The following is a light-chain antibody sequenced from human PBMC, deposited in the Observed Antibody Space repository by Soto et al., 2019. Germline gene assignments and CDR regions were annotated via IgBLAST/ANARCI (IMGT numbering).Light chain of an antibody. CDR1: QGISSY. J-gene: IGKJ2*01. V-gene: IGKV1-8*01. CDR3: QQYYSYPVT. CDR2: AAS. Sequence: AIRMTQSPSSLSASTGDRVTITCRASQGISSYLAWYQQKPWKAPKLLIYAASTLQSGVPSRFSVSGSGTDFTLTISCLQSEDFATYYCQQYYSYPVTFGQGTKLEIK.